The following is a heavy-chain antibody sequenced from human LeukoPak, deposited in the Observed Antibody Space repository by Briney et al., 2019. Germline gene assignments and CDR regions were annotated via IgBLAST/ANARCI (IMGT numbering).Heavy chain of an antibody. CDR3: ASVCSSTSCYGDFDY. CDR2: ISSTSAYI. V-gene: IGHV3-21*01. D-gene: IGHD2-2*01. CDR1: GFTFSAYS. Sequence: GGSLRLSCAVSGFTFSAYSMTWVRQAPGKGLEWVSSISSTSAYIYYADSLKGRFTVSRDNARNSLYLQMNSLRAEDTAVYYCASVCSSTSCYGDFDYWGQGTLVTVSS. J-gene: IGHJ4*02.